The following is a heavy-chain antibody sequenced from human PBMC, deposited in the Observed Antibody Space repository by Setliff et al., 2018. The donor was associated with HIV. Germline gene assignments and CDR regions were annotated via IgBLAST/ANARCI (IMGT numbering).Heavy chain of an antibody. J-gene: IGHJ4*02. Sequence: PSETLSLTCTVSGGSISSSSYYWGWIRQPPGKGLEWIGSIYYSGSTYYNPSLKSRVTISVDTSKNTLYLQMNSLRAEDTAVYYCARDHAPNWVEYYFDYWGQGTLGTVS. CDR3: ARDHAPNWVEYYFDY. CDR1: GGSISSSSYY. V-gene: IGHV4-39*02. CDR2: IYYSGST. D-gene: IGHD7-27*01.